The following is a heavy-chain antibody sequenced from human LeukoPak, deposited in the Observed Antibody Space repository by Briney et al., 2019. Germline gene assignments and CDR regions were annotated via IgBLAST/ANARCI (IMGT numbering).Heavy chain of an antibody. CDR3: ARSYYDSSGPDY. D-gene: IGHD3-22*01. CDR2: IYYSGST. Sequence: SETLSLTCTVSGGSFSTYYWSWIRQPPGKGLEWIGYIYYSGSTNYNPSLRSRVTISVDTSKNQFSLKLSSVTAADTAVYYCARSYYDSSGPDYWGQGTLVTVSS. V-gene: IGHV4-59*01. J-gene: IGHJ4*02. CDR1: GGSFSTYY.